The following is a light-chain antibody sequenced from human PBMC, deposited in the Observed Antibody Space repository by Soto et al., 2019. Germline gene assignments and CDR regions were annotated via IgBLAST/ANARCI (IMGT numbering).Light chain of an antibody. V-gene: IGKV1-6*01. J-gene: IGKJ1*01. CDR1: QAIRTA. Sequence: AIQLTQSPSSLSASVGDRVTITCRASQAIRTALGWYQQKPGQVPKLPIYAASTLQSGVPSRFRGSGSGTDFTLTISSLQPEDFATYYCLLDFGYFWAFGQGTKVEI. CDR2: AAS. CDR3: LLDFGYFWA.